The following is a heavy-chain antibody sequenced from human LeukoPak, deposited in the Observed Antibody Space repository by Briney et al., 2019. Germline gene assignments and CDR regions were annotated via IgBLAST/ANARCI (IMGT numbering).Heavy chain of an antibody. CDR3: ARDRQTSGSHPLAF. CDR1: GFAFSGYS. D-gene: IGHD1-26*01. J-gene: IGHJ4*02. CDR2: ISSTSRYI. V-gene: IGHV3-21*01. Sequence: GGSLRLSCAASGFAFSGYSMNWVRQAPGKGLEWVASISSTSRYIYYADSVKGRFTVSRDNAKNSLYLQMNRLRAEDTAVYHCARDRQTSGSHPLAFWGQGTPVTVSS.